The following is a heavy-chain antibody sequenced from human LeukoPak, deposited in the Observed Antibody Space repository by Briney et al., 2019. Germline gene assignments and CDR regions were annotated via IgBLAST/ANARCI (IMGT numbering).Heavy chain of an antibody. CDR3: AKGQGQYSPLRNYGMDV. D-gene: IGHD2-21*01. Sequence: PGRSLRLSCAASGFTFSTYGMNWVRQAPGKGLEWVAAIAYDTSNQYYAESVKGRFTISRDNSKNTLYLLMNNLRPEDTAVYYCAKGQGQYSPLRNYGMDVWGQGTTVTVSS. J-gene: IGHJ6*02. V-gene: IGHV3-30*18. CDR2: IAYDTSNQ. CDR1: GFTFSTYG.